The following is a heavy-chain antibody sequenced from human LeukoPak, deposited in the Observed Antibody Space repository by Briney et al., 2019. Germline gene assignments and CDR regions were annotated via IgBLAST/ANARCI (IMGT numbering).Heavy chain of an antibody. J-gene: IGHJ4*02. CDR1: GYTFTSHA. V-gene: IGHV7-4-1*02. CDR2: INTNTGNP. D-gene: IGHD6-13*01. CDR3: ARDSHSSSWYGGLGY. Sequence: ASVKVSCKASGYTFTSHAMNWVRQAPGQGLEWMGWINTNTGNPAYAQGFTGRFVFSLDTSVSTASLQITSLEAEDTAVYYCARDSHSSSWYGGLGYWGQGTLVTVSS.